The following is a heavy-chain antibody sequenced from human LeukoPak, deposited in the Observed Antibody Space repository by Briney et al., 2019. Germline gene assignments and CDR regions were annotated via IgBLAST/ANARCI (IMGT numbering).Heavy chain of an antibody. CDR2: VRGSGGST. D-gene: IGHD3-3*01. J-gene: IGHJ4*02. CDR3: AKESNYDFWSGYYNY. Sequence: GGSLRLSCAASGFTFRNYAMSWVRQAPGKGLGWVSGVRGSGGSTYYADSVKGRFTISRDNSKNTLYLQMNSLRAEDTAVYYCAKESNYDFWSGYYNYWGQGTLVTVSS. V-gene: IGHV3-23*01. CDR1: GFTFRNYA.